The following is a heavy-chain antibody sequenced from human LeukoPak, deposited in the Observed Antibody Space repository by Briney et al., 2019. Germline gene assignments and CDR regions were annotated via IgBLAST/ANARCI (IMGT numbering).Heavy chain of an antibody. V-gene: IGHV3-23*01. Sequence: GGSLRLSCATSGFTFSRSGMTWVRQPPGKGLEWVASFDGNADGTHYADSVKGRCTLSRDNSKNTVYLQMNSLRAEDTAIYYCVKPRIIGLGWAQFDYWGQGSLVTVSS. CDR2: FDGNADGT. CDR3: VKPRIIGLGWAQFDY. D-gene: IGHD2-15*01. J-gene: IGHJ4*02. CDR1: GFTFSRSG.